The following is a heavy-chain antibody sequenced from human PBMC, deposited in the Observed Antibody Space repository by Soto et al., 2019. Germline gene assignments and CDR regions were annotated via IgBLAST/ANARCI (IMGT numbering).Heavy chain of an antibody. Sequence: GGSLRLSCAASGFTFSSYAMHWVRQAPGKGLEWVAVISYDGSNKYYADSVKGRFTISRDNSKNTLYLQMNSLRAEDTAVYYCARGQFNWGSYYFDYWGQGTLVTVSS. J-gene: IGHJ4*02. V-gene: IGHV3-30*04. D-gene: IGHD7-27*01. CDR1: GFTFSSYA. CDR3: ARGQFNWGSYYFDY. CDR2: ISYDGSNK.